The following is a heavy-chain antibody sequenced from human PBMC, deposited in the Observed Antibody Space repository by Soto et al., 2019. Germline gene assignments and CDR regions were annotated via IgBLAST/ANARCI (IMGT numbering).Heavy chain of an antibody. CDR1: DGSISSGGYY. Sequence: PSETLSLTCTVSDGSISSGGYYWSWIRQHPGKGLEWIGYIYYSGGTYYNPSLKSRVTISVDTSKNQFSLKLSSVTAADTAVYYCARVFSDSSSFFDPWGQGTLVTVSS. V-gene: IGHV4-31*03. CDR3: ARVFSDSSSFFDP. D-gene: IGHD6-13*01. J-gene: IGHJ5*02. CDR2: IYYSGGT.